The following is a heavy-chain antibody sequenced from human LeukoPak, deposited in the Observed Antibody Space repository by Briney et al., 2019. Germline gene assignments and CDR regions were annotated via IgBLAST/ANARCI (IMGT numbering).Heavy chain of an antibody. CDR1: GYSFTSYW. J-gene: IGHJ1*01. CDR3: ARAYYDSSGYQDRRVPKYFQH. D-gene: IGHD3-22*01. V-gene: IGHV5-51*01. CDR2: IYPGDSDT. Sequence: GESLKISCKGSGYSFTSYWIGWVRQMPGKGLEWMGIIYPGDSDTRYSPSFQGQVTISADKSISTAYLQWSSLKASDTAMYYCARAYYDSSGYQDRRVPKYFQHWGQGTLVTVSS.